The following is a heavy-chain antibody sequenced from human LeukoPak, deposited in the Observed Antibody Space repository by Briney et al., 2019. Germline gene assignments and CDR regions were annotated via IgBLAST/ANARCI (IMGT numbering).Heavy chain of an antibody. CDR2: ISSGGDTK. CDR1: GFTFSDYY. J-gene: IGHJ6*02. D-gene: IGHD6-13*01. Sequence: PGGSLRLSCTASGFTFSDYYMTWIRQAPGKGLEWLSYISSGGDTKFYADSVKGRFTISRDNAKKSLFLEVNSLRAEDTAVYYCARGPLAAAGIGDYYYYGMDVWGQGTTVTVSS. V-gene: IGHV3-11*01. CDR3: ARGPLAAAGIGDYYYYGMDV.